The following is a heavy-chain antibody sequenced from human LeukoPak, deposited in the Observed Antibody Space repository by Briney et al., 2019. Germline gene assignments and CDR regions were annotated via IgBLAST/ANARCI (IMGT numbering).Heavy chain of an antibody. CDR3: ARDTFTIFGVPDY. J-gene: IGHJ4*02. V-gene: IGHV3-74*01. CDR1: GFTFSSYW. CDR2: INSDGSST. Sequence: KAGGSLRLSCAASGFTFSSYWMHWVRQAPGKGLVWVSRINSDGSSTSYADSVKGRFTISRDNTKNTLYLQMNSLRAEDTAVYYCARDTFTIFGVPDYWGQGTLVTVSS. D-gene: IGHD3-3*01.